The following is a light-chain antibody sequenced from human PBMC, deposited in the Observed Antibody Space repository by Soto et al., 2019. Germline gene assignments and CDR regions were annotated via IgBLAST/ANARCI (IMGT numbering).Light chain of an antibody. V-gene: IGLV2-14*01. J-gene: IGLJ1*01. Sequence: QSALTQPASVSGSPGQSITISCTGTSSDVGGYNYVSWYQQHPGKAPKLMIYDVSNRPSGVSNRFSGSKSGNTASLTISGLQAEDEAYYYCSSSTSSSTLLDVFGTGTQLTVL. CDR1: SSDVGGYNY. CDR3: SSSTSSSTLLDV. CDR2: DVS.